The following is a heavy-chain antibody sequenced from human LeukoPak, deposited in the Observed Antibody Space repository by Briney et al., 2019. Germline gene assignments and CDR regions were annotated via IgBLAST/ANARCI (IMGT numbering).Heavy chain of an antibody. CDR3: ARAHDFWSGYYPFDY. CDR1: GFTFSSYA. V-gene: IGHV3-30*01. CDR2: ISYDGSNK. Sequence: GGSLRLSCAASGFTFSSYAMHWVRQAPGKGLEWVAVISYDGSNKYYADSVKGRFTISGDNSKNTLYLQMNSLRAEDTAVYYCARAHDFWSGYYPFDYWGQGTLVTVSS. J-gene: IGHJ4*02. D-gene: IGHD3-3*01.